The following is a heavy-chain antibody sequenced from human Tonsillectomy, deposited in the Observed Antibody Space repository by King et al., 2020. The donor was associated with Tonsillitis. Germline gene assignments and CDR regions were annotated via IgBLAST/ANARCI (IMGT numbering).Heavy chain of an antibody. J-gene: IGHJ3*02. Sequence: VQLQESGPGLVKPSETLSLTCTVSGGSISSYYWSWIRQPPGKGLEWIGYISYSGSTNYNPSLKRRVTMSVDTSKSQFSLKLSLVTVADTAVYYCAREISLADAFDIWGQGTMVTVSS. CDR1: GGSISSYY. CDR3: AREISLADAFDI. CDR2: ISYSGST. V-gene: IGHV4-59*01. D-gene: IGHD1-1*01.